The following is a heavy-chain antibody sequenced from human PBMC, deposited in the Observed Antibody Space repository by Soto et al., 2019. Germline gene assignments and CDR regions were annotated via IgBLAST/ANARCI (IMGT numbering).Heavy chain of an antibody. D-gene: IGHD3-3*01. CDR3: ARGQKNYDFWSGHKNWFDP. J-gene: IGHJ5*02. Sequence: ASETLSLTCTVSGGSISSGGYYWSWIRQHPGKGLEWIGYIYYSGSTYYNPSLKSRVTISVDTSKNQFSLKLSSVTAADTAVYYCARGQKNYDFWSGHKNWFDPWGQGTLVTVSS. CDR1: GGSISSGGYY. CDR2: IYYSGST. V-gene: IGHV4-31*03.